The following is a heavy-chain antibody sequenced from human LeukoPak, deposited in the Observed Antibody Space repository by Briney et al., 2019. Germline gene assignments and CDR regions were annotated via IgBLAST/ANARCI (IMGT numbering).Heavy chain of an antibody. V-gene: IGHV3-23*01. Sequence: GGSLRLSCAASGFTFSSYAMSWVRQAPGKGLEWVSAISSSGGSTYYADSVKGRFTISRDNSKNTPYLQMNSLRAEDTAVYYCAGGATGWFDPWGQGTLVTVSS. CDR1: GFTFSSYA. CDR2: ISSSGGST. J-gene: IGHJ5*02. CDR3: AGGATGWFDP. D-gene: IGHD1-26*01.